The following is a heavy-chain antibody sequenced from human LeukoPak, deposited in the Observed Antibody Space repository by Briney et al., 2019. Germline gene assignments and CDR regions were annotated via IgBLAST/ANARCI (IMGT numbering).Heavy chain of an antibody. J-gene: IGHJ4*02. D-gene: IGHD6-19*01. Sequence: SETLSLTCIVSGGSISSLNLWSWLRPPPGKGLEWIGEMYLGGTTNFNPSLKSRVTILIDKSKNQLSLQLTSVTAADTAVYYCAGLEGRYSTDWFYFFDYWGQGALVTVSS. CDR3: AGLEGRYSTDWFYFFDY. CDR2: MYLGGTT. CDR1: GGSISSLNL. V-gene: IGHV4-4*02.